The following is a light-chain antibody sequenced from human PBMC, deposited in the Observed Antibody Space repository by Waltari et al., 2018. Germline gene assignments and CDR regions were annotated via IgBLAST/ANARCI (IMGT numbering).Light chain of an antibody. CDR1: QSVSRF. J-gene: IGKJ1*01. CDR3: QKYDRLPAT. Sequence: VLTQSPGTLYLSPGERGTLSCRASQSVSRFLAWYQQKPGQAPRLLIYGASTRATGIPDRFSGSGSGTDFSLTISRLEPEDFAVYYCQKYDRLPATFGQGTKVEIK. V-gene: IGKV3-20*01. CDR2: GAS.